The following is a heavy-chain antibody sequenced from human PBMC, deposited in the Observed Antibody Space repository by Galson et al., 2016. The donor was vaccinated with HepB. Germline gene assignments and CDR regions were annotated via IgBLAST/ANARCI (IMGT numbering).Heavy chain of an antibody. D-gene: IGHD3-16*01. CDR2: MNPNSANT. CDR1: GYSFTSYD. CDR3: ARDLTDASYYTMDV. J-gene: IGHJ6*02. Sequence: SVKVSCKASGYSFTSYDINWVRQATGQGLEWMGWMNPNSANTGYAQKFQGRVTMTRNTSISTAYMDLSSLRSEDTAVYYCARDLTDASYYTMDVWGPGTTVTVSS. V-gene: IGHV1-8*01.